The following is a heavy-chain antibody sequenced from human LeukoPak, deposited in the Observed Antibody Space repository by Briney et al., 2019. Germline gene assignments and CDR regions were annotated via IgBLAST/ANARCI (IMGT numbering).Heavy chain of an antibody. V-gene: IGHV3-48*03. CDR3: ARVSLGYCSSTSCYASYYYYYMDV. J-gene: IGHJ6*03. CDR2: ISSSGSTI. D-gene: IGHD2-2*01. CDR1: GFTFSSYE. Sequence: GGSLRLSCAASGFTFSSYEMNWVRQAPGKGLEWVSYISSSGSTIYYADSVKGRFTISRDNAKNSLYLQMNSLRAEDTAVYYCARVSLGYCSSTSCYASYYYYYMDVWGKGTTVTISS.